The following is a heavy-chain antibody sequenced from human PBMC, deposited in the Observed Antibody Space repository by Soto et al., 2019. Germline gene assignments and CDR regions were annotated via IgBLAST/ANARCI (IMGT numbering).Heavy chain of an antibody. Sequence: PSETLSLTCSVSGGAINNRDYYWSWIRQHPGRGLEWIGNIFHTGSTDYNPSLMGRPTISIDTSKNEFSLKLTSVTAADTAVYYCARDRPAFKSFGSGMDVWGQGTTVTVS. J-gene: IGHJ6*02. D-gene: IGHD3-16*01. CDR2: IFHTGST. CDR1: GGAINNRDYY. V-gene: IGHV4-31*03. CDR3: ARDRPAFKSFGSGMDV.